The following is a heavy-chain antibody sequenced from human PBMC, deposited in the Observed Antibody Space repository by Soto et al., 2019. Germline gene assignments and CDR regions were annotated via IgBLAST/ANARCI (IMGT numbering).Heavy chain of an antibody. J-gene: IGHJ6*02. D-gene: IGHD1-7*01. Sequence: QVQLQESGPGLVKPSETLSLTCTVYGGSISSYYWSWIRQPPGKGLEWIGYIYYSGSTNYNPSLKSRVTISVDTSKNQFSLKLSSVTAADTAVYYCAREGLTGTIGLYYYYGMDVWGQGTTVTVSS. CDR3: AREGLTGTIGLYYYYGMDV. V-gene: IGHV4-59*01. CDR2: IYYSGST. CDR1: GGSISSYY.